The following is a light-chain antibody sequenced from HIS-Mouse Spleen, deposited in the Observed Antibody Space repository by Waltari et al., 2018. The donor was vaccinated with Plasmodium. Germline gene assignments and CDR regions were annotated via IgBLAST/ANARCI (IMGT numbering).Light chain of an antibody. CDR3: QQYNNWSFT. Sequence: EIVMTQSPATLSVSPGERATLSCRASQSVSSNLAWYQKKPGQAPRLLIYGASTRATGIPARFSGSGSGTEFTLTISSLQSEDFAVYHCQQYNNWSFTFGPGTKVDIK. CDR1: QSVSSN. CDR2: GAS. J-gene: IGKJ3*01. V-gene: IGKV3-15*01.